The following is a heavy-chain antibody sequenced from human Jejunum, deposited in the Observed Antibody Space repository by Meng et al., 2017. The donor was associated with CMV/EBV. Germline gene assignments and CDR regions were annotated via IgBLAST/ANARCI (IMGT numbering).Heavy chain of an antibody. D-gene: IGHD3-22*01. V-gene: IGHV1-18*01. J-gene: IGHJ4*02. CDR1: GYTLTNYG. CDR2: ISAKNGKI. Sequence: GYTLTNYGISWVRQAPGQGLEWMGWISAKNGKINYAQKFQGRVTMTTDTSTSTAYMELRSLRSDDTAVYYCARGVVTMIRYYFDYWGQGTLVTVSS. CDR3: ARGVVTMIRYYFDY.